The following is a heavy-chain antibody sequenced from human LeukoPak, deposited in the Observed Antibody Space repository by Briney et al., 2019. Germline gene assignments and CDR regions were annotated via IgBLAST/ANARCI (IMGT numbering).Heavy chain of an antibody. Sequence: GGSLRLSCAATGFAFSAYWMHWVRQAPGKGLEWVSRINEDATTISYADSVKGRFIISRDNSKKSLYLQMNNLRAEDTAVYYCVRDLVFVWTPGDDFDFWGQGTLVTVSS. J-gene: IGHJ4*02. CDR3: VRDLVFVWTPGDDFDF. CDR2: INEDATTI. D-gene: IGHD3-16*01. CDR1: GFAFSAYW. V-gene: IGHV3-74*01.